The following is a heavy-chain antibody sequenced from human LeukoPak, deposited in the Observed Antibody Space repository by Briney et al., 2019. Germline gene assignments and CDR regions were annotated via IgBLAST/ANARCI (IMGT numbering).Heavy chain of an antibody. Sequence: SETLSLTCAVYGGSFSGYYWSWIRQPPGKGLEWIGEINHSGSTNYNPSLKSRVTTSVDTSKNQFSLKLSSVTAADTAVYYCARGRYCSSTSCYVPRYYYYYYMDVWGKGTTVTVSS. CDR2: INHSGST. CDR1: GGSFSGYY. J-gene: IGHJ6*03. V-gene: IGHV4-34*01. D-gene: IGHD2-2*01. CDR3: ARGRYCSSTSCYVPRYYYYYYMDV.